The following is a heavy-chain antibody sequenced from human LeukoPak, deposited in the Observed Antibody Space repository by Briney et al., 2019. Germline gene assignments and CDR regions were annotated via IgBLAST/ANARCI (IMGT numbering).Heavy chain of an antibody. J-gene: IGHJ3*02. CDR2: IGTAGDT. D-gene: IGHD6-13*01. V-gene: IGHV3-13*01. CDR1: GFTFSSYD. CDR3: ARNEQLVRAFDI. Sequence: GGSLRLSCAASGFTFSSYDMHWVRQATGKGLEWVSAIGTAGDTYYPGSVKGRFTISRENAKNSLYLQMNSLRAEDTAVYYCARNEQLVRAFDIWGQGTMVTVSS.